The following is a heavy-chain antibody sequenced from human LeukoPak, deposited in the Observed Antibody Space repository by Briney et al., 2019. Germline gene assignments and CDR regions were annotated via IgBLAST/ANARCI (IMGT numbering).Heavy chain of an antibody. V-gene: IGHV4-34*01. J-gene: IGHJ4*02. CDR3: ARRRRYCSGGSCRYYFDY. CDR2: INHSGST. D-gene: IGHD2-15*01. Sequence: SETLSLTCAVYGGSFSGYYWSWIRQPPGKGLEWIGEINHSGSTNYNPSLKSRVPISVDTSKNQFSLKLSSVTAADTAVYYCARRRRYCSGGSCRYYFDYWGQGTLVTVSS. CDR1: GGSFSGYY.